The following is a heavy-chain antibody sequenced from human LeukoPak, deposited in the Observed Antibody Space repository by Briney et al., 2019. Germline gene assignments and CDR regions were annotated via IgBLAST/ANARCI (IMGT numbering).Heavy chain of an antibody. Sequence: ASVKVSCKASGYTFTSYYMHWVRQAPGQGLEWMGIISPSGGSTSYAQKFQGRGTMIRDTSTSTVYMELSSLRSEDTAVYYCARHPYRGNSLVLDIWGQGTMVTVSS. CDR2: ISPSGGST. CDR1: GYTFTSYY. V-gene: IGHV1-46*01. J-gene: IGHJ3*02. D-gene: IGHD4-23*01. CDR3: ARHPYRGNSLVLDI.